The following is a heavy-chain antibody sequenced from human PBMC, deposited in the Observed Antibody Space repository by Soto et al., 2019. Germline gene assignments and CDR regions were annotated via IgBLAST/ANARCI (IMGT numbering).Heavy chain of an antibody. CDR3: ARGFMWELPYYFDY. Sequence: SETLSLTCTVSGGSVSSGSYYWSWIRQPPGKGLEWIGYIYYSGSTNYNPSLNSRFTISVDTSKNQFSLKLSSVTAADTAVYYCARGFMWELPYYFDYWGQGTLVTVSS. CDR2: IYYSGST. V-gene: IGHV4-61*01. J-gene: IGHJ4*02. CDR1: GGSVSSGSYY. D-gene: IGHD1-26*01.